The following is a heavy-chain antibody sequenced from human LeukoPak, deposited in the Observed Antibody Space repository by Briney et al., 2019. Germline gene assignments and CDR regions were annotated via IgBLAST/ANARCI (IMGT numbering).Heavy chain of an antibody. CDR1: GYKFNSYW. CDR2: IYPGDSHT. V-gene: IGHV5-51*01. Sequence: GESLKISCKGSGYKFNSYWIGWVRQMSGKGLEWMGIIYPGDSHTGYSPSFQGQVTFSADKSINTAYMQWSSLEASDTAMYYCARYVDTAMAPLDDHETYDAFDVWGPGTRVTVSS. J-gene: IGHJ3*01. CDR3: ARYVDTAMAPLDDHETYDAFDV. D-gene: IGHD5-18*01.